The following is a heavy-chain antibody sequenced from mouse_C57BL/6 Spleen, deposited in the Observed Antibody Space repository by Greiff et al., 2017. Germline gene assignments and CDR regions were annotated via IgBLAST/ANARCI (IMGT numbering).Heavy chain of an antibody. D-gene: IGHD1-1*01. CDR2: IYPRSGNT. V-gene: IGHV1-81*01. CDR3: ARGATVGAMDY. CDR1: GYTFTSYG. J-gene: IGHJ4*01. Sequence: LEESGAELARPGASVKLSCKASGYTFTSYGISWVKQRTGQGLEWIGEIYPRSGNTYYNEKFKGKATLTADKSSSTAYMELRSLTSEDSAVYFCARGATVGAMDYWGQGTSVTVSS.